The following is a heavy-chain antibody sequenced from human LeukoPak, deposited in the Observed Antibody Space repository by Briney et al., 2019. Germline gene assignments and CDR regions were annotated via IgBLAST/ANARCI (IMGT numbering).Heavy chain of an antibody. CDR1: GFTISSYS. J-gene: IGHJ6*04. V-gene: IGHV3-21*01. CDR3: ARNYGSGSYLDYYYGMDV. Sequence: GGSLRLSCAASGFTISSYSMNWVRQAPGKGLEWVSSISSSSSYIYYADSVKGRFTISRDNAKNSLYLQMNSLRAEDTAVYYCARNYGSGSYLDYYYGMDVWGKGTTVTVSS. CDR2: ISSSSSYI. D-gene: IGHD3-10*01.